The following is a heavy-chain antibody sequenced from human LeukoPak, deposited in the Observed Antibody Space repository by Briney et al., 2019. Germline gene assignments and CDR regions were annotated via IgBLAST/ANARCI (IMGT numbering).Heavy chain of an antibody. CDR2: IYYSGST. J-gene: IGHJ5*02. D-gene: IGHD4-23*01. Sequence: SETLSLTCTVSGGSISSYYWSWIRQPPGKGLEWIGYIYYSGSTNYNPSPKSRVTISVDTSKNQFSLKLSSVTAADTAVYYCAREWYGANSDWFDPWGQGTLVTVSS. CDR3: AREWYGANSDWFDP. CDR1: GGSISSYY. V-gene: IGHV4-59*01.